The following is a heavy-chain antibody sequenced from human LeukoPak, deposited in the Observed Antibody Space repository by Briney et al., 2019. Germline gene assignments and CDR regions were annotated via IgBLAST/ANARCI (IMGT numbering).Heavy chain of an antibody. Sequence: SVKVSCKASGGTFSSYAISWVRQAPGQGLEWMGGIIPIFGTANYAQKFQGRVTITADESTSTAYMELSSLRSEDTAVYYCARMAVTIFGVVIIRHAFDIWGQGTMVTVSS. D-gene: IGHD3-3*01. CDR1: GGTFSSYA. V-gene: IGHV1-69*13. CDR2: IIPIFGTA. CDR3: ARMAVTIFGVVIIRHAFDI. J-gene: IGHJ3*02.